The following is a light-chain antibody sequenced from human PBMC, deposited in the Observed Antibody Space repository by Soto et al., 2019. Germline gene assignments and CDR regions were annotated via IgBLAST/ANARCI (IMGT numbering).Light chain of an antibody. J-gene: IGLJ2*01. CDR3: SSYAGSNNLV. CDR2: EVS. V-gene: IGLV2-8*01. CDR1: SSDVGGYNY. Sequence: QSALTQPPSASGSPGQSVTISCTGTSSDVGGYNYVSWYQQHPGKAPKLVIYEVSKRPSGVPDRFSGSKSGNTASLTVSGLQAEDEDDYYCSSYAGSNNLVFGGGTQLTVL.